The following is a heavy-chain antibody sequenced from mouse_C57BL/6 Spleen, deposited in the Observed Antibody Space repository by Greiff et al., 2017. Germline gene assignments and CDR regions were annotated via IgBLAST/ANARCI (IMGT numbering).Heavy chain of an antibody. CDR1: GYTFTSYW. CDR3: ARTDGSSFYYAMDY. D-gene: IGHD1-1*01. Sequence: QVHVKQPGAELVRPGSSVKLSCKASGYTFTSYWMHWVKQRPIQGLEWIGNIDPSDSETHYNQKFKDKATLTVDKSSSTAYMQLNSLTSEDSAVYYCARTDGSSFYYAMDYWGQGTSVTVSS. J-gene: IGHJ4*01. V-gene: IGHV1-52*01. CDR2: IDPSDSET.